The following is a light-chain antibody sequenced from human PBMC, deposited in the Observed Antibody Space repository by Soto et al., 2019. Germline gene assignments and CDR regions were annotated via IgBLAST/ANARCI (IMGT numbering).Light chain of an antibody. J-gene: IGKJ5*01. Sequence: EIVLTQSPGTLSLSPGERATLSCRGSQSVSSSYLAWYQQKPGQAPRLLIYGASSRATGIPDRFSGSGSGTDFTLTISSLEPEDFAVYYCQQRSNWPITFGQGTRLEIK. V-gene: IGKV3D-20*02. CDR3: QQRSNWPIT. CDR2: GAS. CDR1: QSVSSSY.